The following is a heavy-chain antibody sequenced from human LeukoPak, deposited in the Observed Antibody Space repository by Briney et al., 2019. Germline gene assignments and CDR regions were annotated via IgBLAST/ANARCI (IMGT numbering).Heavy chain of an antibody. J-gene: IGHJ6*03. D-gene: IGHD3-10*01. Sequence: SETLSLTCTVSGGSISSSSYYWGWIRQPPGKGLEWIGSIYSSGSTYYNPSLKSRVTISVDTSKNQFSLKLTSVTAADTAVYYCARSNVLLWFGELDSNYMDVWGKGTTVTISS. CDR3: ARSNVLLWFGELDSNYMDV. CDR2: IYSSGST. V-gene: IGHV4-39*07. CDR1: GGSISSSSYY.